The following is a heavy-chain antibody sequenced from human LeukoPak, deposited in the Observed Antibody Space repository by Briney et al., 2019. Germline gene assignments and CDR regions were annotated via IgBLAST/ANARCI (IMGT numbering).Heavy chain of an antibody. J-gene: IGHJ3*02. Sequence: GASVKVSCKASGYTFTSYGISWVRQAPGQGLEWMGWISAYNGNTNYAQKLQGRVTTTTDTSTSTAYMELRSLRSDDTAVYYCARQDSITIFGVVIKGAFDIWGQGTMVTVSS. CDR1: GYTFTSYG. D-gene: IGHD3-3*01. CDR3: ARQDSITIFGVVIKGAFDI. CDR2: ISAYNGNT. V-gene: IGHV1-18*01.